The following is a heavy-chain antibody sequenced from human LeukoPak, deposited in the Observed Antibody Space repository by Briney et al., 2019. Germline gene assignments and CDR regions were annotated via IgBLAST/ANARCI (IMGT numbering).Heavy chain of an antibody. V-gene: IGHV3-74*01. CDR3: ARVTWVTPIY. CDR2: INTDGSST. Sequence: QPGGSLRLSCTASGFTFSSYWMHWVRQAPGKGLVWVSHINTDGSSTNYADSVKGRFTISRDNAKNTLYLQMNSLRAEDTAVYYCARVTWVTPIYWGQGTLVTVSS. CDR1: GFTFSSYW. D-gene: IGHD4-23*01. J-gene: IGHJ4*02.